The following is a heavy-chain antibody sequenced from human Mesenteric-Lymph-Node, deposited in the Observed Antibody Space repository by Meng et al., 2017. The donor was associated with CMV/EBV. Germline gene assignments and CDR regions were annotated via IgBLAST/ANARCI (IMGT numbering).Heavy chain of an antibody. CDR2: IYSGGDT. D-gene: IGHD6-6*01. CDR1: GFTVSSNY. J-gene: IGHJ4*02. CDR3: TREVSSSSSRCFDY. V-gene: IGHV3-53*01. Sequence: GESLKISCAASGFTVSSNYMTWVRQAPGKGLEWVSIIYSGGDTYYTDSVTGRFTISRDSSKNTLYLQMNSLRVEDTAVYYCTREVSSSSSRCFDYWGQGTLVTVSS.